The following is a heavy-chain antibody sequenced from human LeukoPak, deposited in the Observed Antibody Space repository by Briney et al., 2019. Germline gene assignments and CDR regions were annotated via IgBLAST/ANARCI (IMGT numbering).Heavy chain of an antibody. CDR1: GFTFCTYP. Sequence: GGSLRLFCAASGFTFCTYPILVVRQAPGTGLEWVAVVGFDGRYTYYADSAKGRFTISRDNSKNTLFLQMNSLRVHDSAVYYCVRSLCDRVGWLLDDAFDIWGQGTMVTVS. J-gene: IGHJ3*02. V-gene: IGHV3-30*04. CDR2: VGFDGRYT. D-gene: IGHD6-19*01. CDR3: VRSLCDRVGWLLDDAFDI.